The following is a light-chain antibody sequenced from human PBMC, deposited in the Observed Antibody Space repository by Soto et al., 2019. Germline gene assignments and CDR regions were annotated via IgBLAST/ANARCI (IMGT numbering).Light chain of an antibody. CDR2: HAS. V-gene: IGKV3-11*01. J-gene: IGKJ5*01. CDR1: QSVSSY. Sequence: LNQSPSPLSLSPGDRATLSCGAGQSVSSYLDWYQQKPGQAPRLLSYHASNRATGIPARFSGSGSGTDFTLTISSLEPEDVEVYYCQQRSNWPITFGQGTRLEIK. CDR3: QQRSNWPIT.